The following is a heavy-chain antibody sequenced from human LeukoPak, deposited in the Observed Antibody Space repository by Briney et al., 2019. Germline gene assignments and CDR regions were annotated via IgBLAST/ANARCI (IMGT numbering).Heavy chain of an antibody. V-gene: IGHV3-30-3*01. J-gene: IGHJ4*02. CDR3: ARSSGSYYPYYFDY. CDR1: GFTFSDYG. Sequence: GGSLRLSCEVSGFTFSDYGMFWVRQAPGKALEWVAVISHDADNEYYGDSVKGRFTISRDNAKNSLYLQMNSLRAEDTAVYYCARSSGSYYPYYFDYWGQGTLVTVSS. D-gene: IGHD1-26*01. CDR2: ISHDADNE.